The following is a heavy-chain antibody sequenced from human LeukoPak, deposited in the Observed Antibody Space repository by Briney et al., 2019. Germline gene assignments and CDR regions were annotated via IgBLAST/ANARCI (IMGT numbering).Heavy chain of an antibody. CDR2: IKQISYGGAT. CDR3: ATGFSATSHDGY. J-gene: IGHJ4*02. D-gene: IGHD1-26*01. Sequence: GGSLRLSCAASGFIFSSAWMTWVRQTPGKGLEWVDRIKQISYGGATDYAAPVKDRFTISRDDSINTLYLQMNSLKTEDTAVYYCATGFSATSHDGYWGQGTLVTVSS. CDR1: GFIFSSAW. V-gene: IGHV3-15*01.